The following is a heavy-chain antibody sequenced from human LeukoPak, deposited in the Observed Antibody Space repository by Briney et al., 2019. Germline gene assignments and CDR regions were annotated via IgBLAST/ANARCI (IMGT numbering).Heavy chain of an antibody. J-gene: IGHJ4*02. Sequence: SETLSLTCAVCGGSFSGYYWSWIRQPPGKGLEWIGEINHSGSTNYNPSLKSRVTILVDTSKNQFSLKLGSVTAADTAVYYCARGAWLDYWGQGTLVTVSS. CDR1: GGSFSGYY. CDR3: ARGAWLDY. D-gene: IGHD3-10*01. V-gene: IGHV4-34*01. CDR2: INHSGST.